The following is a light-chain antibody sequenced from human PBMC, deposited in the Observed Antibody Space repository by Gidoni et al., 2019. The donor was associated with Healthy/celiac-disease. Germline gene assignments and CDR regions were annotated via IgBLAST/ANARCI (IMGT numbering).Light chain of an antibody. J-gene: IGKJ2*02. CDR1: QSISSY. Sequence: DIQMPKSPSSLSASVGDRVTITCRASQSISSYLNWYQQKPGKAPKLLIYAASSLQSGVPSRFSGSGSGTDFTLTISSLQPEDFATYYCQQSYSTPCTFGQGTKLEIK. CDR2: AAS. CDR3: QQSYSTPCT. V-gene: IGKV1-39*01.